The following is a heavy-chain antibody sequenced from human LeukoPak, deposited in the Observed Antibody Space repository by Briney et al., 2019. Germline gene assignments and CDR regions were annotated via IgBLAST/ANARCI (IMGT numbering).Heavy chain of an antibody. V-gene: IGHV1-8*01. D-gene: IGHD6-13*01. CDR1: GYTFTSYD. Sequence: GASVKVSCKASGYTFTSYDINWVRQATGQGLEWMGWMNPNSGNTGYAQKFQGRVTMTRNTSISTAYMELSSLRSEDTAVYYCARAQDSSPHLNWFDPWGQGTLVTVSS. J-gene: IGHJ5*02. CDR2: MNPNSGNT. CDR3: ARAQDSSPHLNWFDP.